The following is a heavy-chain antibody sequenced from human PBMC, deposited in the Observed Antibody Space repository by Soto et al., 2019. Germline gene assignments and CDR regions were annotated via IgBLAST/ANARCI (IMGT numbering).Heavy chain of an antibody. CDR2: IYSGGST. J-gene: IGHJ4*02. Sequence: GGSLRLSCAASGFTVSSNYMSWVRQAPGKGLEWVSVIYSGGSTYYADSVKGRFTISRHNSKNTLYLQMNSLRAEDTAVYYCARGASSPSSSWYYLDYGGQGTLVTVSS. V-gene: IGHV3-66*01. CDR3: ARGASSPSSSWYYLDY. D-gene: IGHD6-13*01. CDR1: GFTVSSNY.